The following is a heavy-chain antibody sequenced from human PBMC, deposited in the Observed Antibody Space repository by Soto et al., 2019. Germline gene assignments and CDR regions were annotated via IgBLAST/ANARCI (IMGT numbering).Heavy chain of an antibody. Sequence: SETLSLTCTVSGGSISSYYRSWIRQPPGKGLEWMGHIYYSGSTNYNPSLKSRVTISIDTSKNQFSLKLRSVTAADTAVYYCARDGDYFGSGSPPLLSKWGQGTLVTVSS. CDR3: ARDGDYFGSGSPPLLSK. J-gene: IGHJ4*02. CDR2: IYYSGST. D-gene: IGHD3-10*01. CDR1: GGSISSYY. V-gene: IGHV4-59*12.